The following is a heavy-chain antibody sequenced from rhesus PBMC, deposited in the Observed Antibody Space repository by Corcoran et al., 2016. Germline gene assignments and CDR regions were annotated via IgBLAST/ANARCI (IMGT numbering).Heavy chain of an antibody. CDR2: IYGGSATL. J-gene: IGHJ6*01. Sequence: QVQLQESGPGLVKPSETLSLTCAVSGGSINSNYWGWIRQPPGKGLEWLGRIYGGSATLNSNPSLASRVRSSNDTSNTLVSLKLGSVTAADTAVYYCARGSGASGLDSWGQGVVVTVSS. D-gene: IGHD6-25*01. CDR1: GGSINSNY. CDR3: ARGSGASGLDS. V-gene: IGHV4-147*01.